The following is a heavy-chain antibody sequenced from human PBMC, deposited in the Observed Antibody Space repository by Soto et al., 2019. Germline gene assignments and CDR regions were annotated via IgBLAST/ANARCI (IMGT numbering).Heavy chain of an antibody. J-gene: IGHJ5*02. CDR3: ARHHGPTTSENWFDP. V-gene: IGHV1-18*01. CDR1: GYTFFTYD. Sequence: ASVKVSCKASGYTFFTYDISWVRQAPGQGLEWMGWISTYSGDTKYAQKFQGRVTMTTDTSATTAYLELRSLRSDDTAVYYCARHHGPTTSENWFDPWGQGTLVTVSS. CDR2: ISTYSGDT. D-gene: IGHD5-12*01.